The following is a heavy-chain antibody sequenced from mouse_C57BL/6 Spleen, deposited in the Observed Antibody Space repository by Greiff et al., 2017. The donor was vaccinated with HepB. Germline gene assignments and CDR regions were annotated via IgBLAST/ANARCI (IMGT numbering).Heavy chain of an antibody. CDR3: ARKGGLYYAMDY. CDR2: IDPSDSYT. J-gene: IGHJ4*01. CDR1: GYTFTSDW. Sequence: QVQLQQPGAELVMPGASVKLSCKASGYTFTSDWMHWVKQRPGQGLEWIGEIDPSDSYTNYNQKFKGKSTLTVDKSSSTAYMQLSSLTSEDSAVYYCARKGGLYYAMDYWGQGTSVTVSS. V-gene: IGHV1-69*01. D-gene: IGHD1-1*02.